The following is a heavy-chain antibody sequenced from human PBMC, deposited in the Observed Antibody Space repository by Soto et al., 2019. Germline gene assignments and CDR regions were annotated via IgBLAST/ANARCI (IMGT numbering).Heavy chain of an antibody. J-gene: IGHJ6*02. D-gene: IGHD1-26*01. CDR2: IIPIFGTA. Sequence: SVKVSCKASGGTFSSYAISWVRQAPGQGLEWMGGIIPIFGTANYAQKFQGRVTITADKSTSTAYMELSSLRSEDTAVYYCAREGVGATWDYYYYGMDVWGQGTTVTVSS. V-gene: IGHV1-69*06. CDR3: AREGVGATWDYYYYGMDV. CDR1: GGTFSSYA.